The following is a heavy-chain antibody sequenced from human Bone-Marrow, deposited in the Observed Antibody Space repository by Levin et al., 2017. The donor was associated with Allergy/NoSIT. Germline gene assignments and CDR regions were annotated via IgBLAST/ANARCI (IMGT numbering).Heavy chain of an antibody. V-gene: IGHV4-59*01. CDR1: GGSISSYY. J-gene: IGHJ3*02. D-gene: IGHD4-23*01. CDR3: AIDYGGDHDAFDI. CDR2: IYYSGST. Sequence: SETLSLTCTVSGGSISSYYWSWIRQPPGKGLEWIGYIYYSGSTNYNPSLKSRVTISVDTSKNQFSLKLSSVTAADTAVYYCAIDYGGDHDAFDIWGQGTMVTVSS.